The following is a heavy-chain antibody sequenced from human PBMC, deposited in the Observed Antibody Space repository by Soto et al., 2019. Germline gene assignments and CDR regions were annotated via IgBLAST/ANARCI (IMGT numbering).Heavy chain of an antibody. CDR2: IYYSGST. CDR3: ARERTPRTGFDY. V-gene: IGHV4-30-4*02. J-gene: IGHJ4*02. D-gene: IGHD7-27*01. Sequence: SETLSLTCTVSGGSISSGDYYWSWIRQPPGKGLEWIGYIYYSGSTYYNPSLKSRVTISVDTSKNQFSLTLSSATAADTAVYYCARERTPRTGFDYWGQGTLVTVSS. CDR1: GGSISSGDYY.